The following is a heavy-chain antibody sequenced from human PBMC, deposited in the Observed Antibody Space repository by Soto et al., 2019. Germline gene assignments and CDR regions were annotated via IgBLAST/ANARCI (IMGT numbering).Heavy chain of an antibody. V-gene: IGHV5-51*01. CDR2: IYPGDSDT. D-gene: IGHD3-3*01. CDR1: GYSFTSYW. Sequence: PGESLKISCKGSGYSFTSYWIGWVRQMPGKGLEWMGIIYPGDSDTRYSPSFQGQVTISADKSISTAYLQWSSLKASDTAMYYCARHSETYYDFWSGLNYGMDVWGQGTTVTVSS. CDR3: ARHSETYYDFWSGLNYGMDV. J-gene: IGHJ6*02.